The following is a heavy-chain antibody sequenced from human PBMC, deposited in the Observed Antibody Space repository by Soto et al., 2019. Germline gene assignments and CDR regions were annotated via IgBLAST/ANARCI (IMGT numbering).Heavy chain of an antibody. J-gene: IGHJ4*02. CDR1: GGSVSNKTYY. CDR3: VRTTAVPNTLRSRYFFDS. CDR2: VYYSGTT. Sequence: PSETLSLTCSVSGGSVSNKTYYWSWIRQPPGKRLEWIGYVYYSGTTNYNPSLKSRVTISVDLSKNQFSLRLSSVTTADTALYYCVRTTAVPNTLRSRYFFDSRGQGTLVTV. D-gene: IGHD4-17*01. V-gene: IGHV4-61*01.